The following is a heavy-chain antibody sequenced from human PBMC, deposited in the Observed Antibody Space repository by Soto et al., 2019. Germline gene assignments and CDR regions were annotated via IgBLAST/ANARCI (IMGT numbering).Heavy chain of an antibody. CDR2: INAANGDT. J-gene: IGHJ4*02. V-gene: IGHV1-3*01. CDR1: GYTFTGYP. D-gene: IGHD1-1*01. CDR3: TRDYNALGDY. Sequence: EASVKVSCKASGYTFTGYPVHWVRQAPGQRLEWMGWINAANGDTKYSQKFQGRVTITRDTSASAAYMELSSLRSEDTAVYYCTRDYNALGDYWGQGTLVTVSS.